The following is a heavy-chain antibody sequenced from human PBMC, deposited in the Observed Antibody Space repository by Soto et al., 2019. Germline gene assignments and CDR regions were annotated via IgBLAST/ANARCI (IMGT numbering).Heavy chain of an antibody. CDR3: ARDGNSGYNWDYYYGMDV. Sequence: QVQLVESGGGVVQPGRSLRLSCTASGFTFSSFALHWARQAPGKGLEVVALISYDGSNKAYADSVKGRFTISRDNSKNTLYLQLNNLRAEDTAMYYCARDGNSGYNWDYYYGMDVWGQGTTVTVSS. CDR2: ISYDGSNK. V-gene: IGHV3-30-3*01. CDR1: GFTFSSFA. D-gene: IGHD5-12*01. J-gene: IGHJ6*02.